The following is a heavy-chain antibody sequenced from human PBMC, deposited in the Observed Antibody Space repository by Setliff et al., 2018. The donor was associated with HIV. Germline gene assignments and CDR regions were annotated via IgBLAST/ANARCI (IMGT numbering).Heavy chain of an antibody. J-gene: IGHJ6*02. V-gene: IGHV4-39*02. D-gene: IGHD3-22*01. CDR1: GGSMNKKNMF. CDR2: IDYSGTT. CDR3: ARDGSYYDSSAYLGGRYYYYGMDV. Sequence: LSLTCTVSGGSMNKKNMFWGWMRQSPGKGLEWIGSIDYSGTTYSNPSLKSRVTTSIDTSKSQFSLRMTSATAADTAVYYCARDGSYYDSSAYLGGRYYYYGMDVWGQGTTVTVSS.